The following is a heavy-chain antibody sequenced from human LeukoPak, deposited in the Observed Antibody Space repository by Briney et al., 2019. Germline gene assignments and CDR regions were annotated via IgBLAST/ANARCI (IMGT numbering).Heavy chain of an antibody. CDR2: ISWNSGSI. Sequence: GGSLRLSCAASGFTFDDYAMHWVRQAPGKGLEWVSGISWNSGSIGYADSVKGRFTISRDNAKNSLYLQMNSLRAEDTALYYCAKDRRPVTMVQGVIITAAFDIWGQGTMVTVSP. V-gene: IGHV3-9*01. CDR1: GFTFDDYA. D-gene: IGHD3-10*01. CDR3: AKDRRPVTMVQGVIITAAFDI. J-gene: IGHJ3*02.